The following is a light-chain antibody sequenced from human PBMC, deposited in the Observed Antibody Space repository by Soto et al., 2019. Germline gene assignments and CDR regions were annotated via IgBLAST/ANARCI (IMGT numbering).Light chain of an antibody. V-gene: IGLV2-14*01. Sequence: QSALTQPASVSGSPGQSITISCTGTSSDVGGYNYVSWYQQHPGKAPKLMIYDVSNRRSGVSNRFSGSKSGNTASLTISGPQAEDEADYYCSSYTSSSTLVFGGGTKLTVL. CDR2: DVS. J-gene: IGLJ2*01. CDR1: SSDVGGYNY. CDR3: SSYTSSSTLV.